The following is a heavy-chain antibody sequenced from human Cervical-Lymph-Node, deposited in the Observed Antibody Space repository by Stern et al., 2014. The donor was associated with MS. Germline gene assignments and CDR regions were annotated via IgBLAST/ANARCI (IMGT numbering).Heavy chain of an antibody. J-gene: IGHJ3*02. CDR3: ARLGDGFDI. V-gene: IGHV5-51*03. CDR1: GYSFSTYW. Sequence: VQLVESGAEVQKPGESLKISCKGSGYSFSTYWVGWVRQMPGKGLEWMGIIYPGDSDTRYSPSFQGQVTMSADKSISTAYLQWSGLKAPDTAMYYCARLGDGFDIWGQGTMVTVSS. D-gene: IGHD7-27*01. CDR2: IYPGDSDT.